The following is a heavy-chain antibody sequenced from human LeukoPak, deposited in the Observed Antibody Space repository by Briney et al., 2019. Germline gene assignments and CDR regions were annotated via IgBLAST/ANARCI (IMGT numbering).Heavy chain of an antibody. CDR1: GFTLSSYA. D-gene: IGHD3-22*01. J-gene: IGHJ4*02. Sequence: QPGGSLRLSCAASGFTLSSYAMSWVRQAPGKGLEWVSAISDSGGRTYYADSVKGRFTISRDNSKNTLYLQMNSLRAEDTAVYYCAKESVYDSSGYYYDPRPYFDYWGQGTQVTVSS. CDR2: ISDSGGRT. CDR3: AKESVYDSSGYYYDPRPYFDY. V-gene: IGHV3-23*01.